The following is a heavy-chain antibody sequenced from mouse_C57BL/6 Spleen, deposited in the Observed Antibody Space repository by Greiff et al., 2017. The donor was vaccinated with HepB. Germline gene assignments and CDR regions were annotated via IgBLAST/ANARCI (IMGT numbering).Heavy chain of an antibody. D-gene: IGHD2-3*01. V-gene: IGHV1-76*01. CDR2: IYPGSGNT. Sequence: VQLQQSGAELVRPGASVKLSCKASGYTFTDYYINWVKQRPGQGLEWIARIYPGSGNTYYNEKFKGKATLTAEKSSSTAYMQLSSLTSEDSAVYFCAKGGVYDGYYGGFAYWGQGTLVTVSA. CDR3: AKGGVYDGYYGGFAY. J-gene: IGHJ3*01. CDR1: GYTFTDYY.